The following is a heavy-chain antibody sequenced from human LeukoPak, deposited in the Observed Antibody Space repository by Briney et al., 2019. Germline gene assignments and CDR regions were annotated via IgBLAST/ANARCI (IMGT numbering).Heavy chain of an antibody. CDR3: AKDLGGRTETTLGDYVLYYYGMDV. CDR2: ISYDGSNK. D-gene: IGHD4-17*01. CDR1: GFTFSSYD. V-gene: IGHV3-30*18. J-gene: IGHJ6*02. Sequence: PGGSLRLSCAASGFTFSSYDMHGLRRAPGKGLEWVAVISYDGSNKYYADSVKGRFTISRDNSKNTLYLQMNSLRAEDTAVYYCAKDLGGRTETTLGDYVLYYYGMDVWGQGTTVTVSS.